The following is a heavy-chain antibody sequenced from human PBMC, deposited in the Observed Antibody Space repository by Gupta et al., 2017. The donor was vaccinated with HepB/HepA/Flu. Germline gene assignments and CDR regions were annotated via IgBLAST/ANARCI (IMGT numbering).Heavy chain of an antibody. CDR3: ARAPPNIAPNWFDS. J-gene: IGHJ5*01. CDR1: GDSINDGSSF. CDR2: IYSAGTT. D-gene: IGHD6-13*01. V-gene: IGHV4-39*02. Sequence: QLQESGPGLVKPSGTLSLTCSVSGDSINDGSSFWGWIRQSPGKGLEYIGSIYSAGTTYYNPSLHSRVTISLDTSKNDFSLKLTSVTAADTAVYYCARAPPNIAPNWFDSWGPGTLVTVSS.